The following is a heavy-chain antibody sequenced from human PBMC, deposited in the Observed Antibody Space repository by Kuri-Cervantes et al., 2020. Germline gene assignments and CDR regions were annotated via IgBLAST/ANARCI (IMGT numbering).Heavy chain of an antibody. CDR3: ARAPFMTNWFDP. CDR2: INHSGST. J-gene: IGHJ5*02. CDR1: GGSFSGYY. D-gene: IGHD2-21*02. V-gene: IGHV4-34*01. Sequence: SQTLSLTCAVYGGSFSGYYWSWIRQPPGKGLEWIGDINHSGSTNYNPSLKSRVTISVDTSKNQFSLKLSSVTAAGTAVYYCARAPFMTNWFDPWGQGTLVTVSS.